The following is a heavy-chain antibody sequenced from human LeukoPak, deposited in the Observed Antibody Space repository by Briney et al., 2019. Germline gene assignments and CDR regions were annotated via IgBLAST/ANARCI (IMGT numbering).Heavy chain of an antibody. J-gene: IGHJ4*02. Sequence: PGGSLRLSCAASGFTFSSYSMNWVRQAPGKGLEWVSCISSSSSTIYYADSVKGRFTISRDNAKNSLYLQMNSLRAEDTAVYYCASLKESITARPDYWGQGTLVTVSS. V-gene: IGHV3-48*01. CDR1: GFTFSSYS. CDR3: ASLKESITARPDY. CDR2: ISSSSSTI. D-gene: IGHD6-6*01.